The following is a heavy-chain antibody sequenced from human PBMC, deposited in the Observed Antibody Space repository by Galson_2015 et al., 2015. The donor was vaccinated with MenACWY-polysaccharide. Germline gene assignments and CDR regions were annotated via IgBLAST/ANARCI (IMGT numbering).Heavy chain of an antibody. CDR3: ANLCRSTSCSTRWDYFDY. D-gene: IGHD2-2*02. J-gene: IGHJ4*02. CDR2: IRGSGGST. V-gene: IGHV3-23*01. Sequence: SLRLSCAASGFTFSSLAMSWVRHAPGKGLEWVSAIRGSGGSTYYADSVKGRFTISRDNSKNTLYLQMNSLRAEDTAVYYCANLCRSTSCSTRWDYFDYWGQGTPVTVSS. CDR1: GFTFSSLA.